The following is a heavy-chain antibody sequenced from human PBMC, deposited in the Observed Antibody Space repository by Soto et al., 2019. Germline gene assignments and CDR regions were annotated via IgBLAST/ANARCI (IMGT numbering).Heavy chain of an antibody. CDR3: ARDSYDSSGYYSTLNY. Sequence: GGSLRLSCAASGFTFSSYSMNWVRQAPGKGLEWVSYISSSSSTIYYADSVKGRFTISRDNAKNSLYLQMNSLRAEDTAVYYCARDSYDSSGYYSTLNYWGQGTLVTVSS. D-gene: IGHD3-22*01. CDR1: GFTFSSYS. J-gene: IGHJ4*02. CDR2: ISSSSSTI. V-gene: IGHV3-48*01.